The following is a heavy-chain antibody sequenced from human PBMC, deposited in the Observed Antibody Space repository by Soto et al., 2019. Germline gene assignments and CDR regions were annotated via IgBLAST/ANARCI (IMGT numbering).Heavy chain of an antibody. V-gene: IGHV1-69*13. J-gene: IGHJ5*02. CDR2: IIPIFGTA. CDR3: ARDDSSGSNNWFDP. CDR1: GYTFTSYG. Sequence: SVKVSCKASGYTFTSYGISWVRQAPGQGLEWMGGIIPIFGTANYAQKFQGRVTITADESTSTAYMELSSLRSEDTAVYYCARDDSSGSNNWFDPWGQGTLVTVSS. D-gene: IGHD3-22*01.